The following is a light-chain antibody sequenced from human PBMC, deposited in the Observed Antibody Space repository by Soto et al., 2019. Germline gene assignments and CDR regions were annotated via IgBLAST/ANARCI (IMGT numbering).Light chain of an antibody. CDR1: QSVSYY. J-gene: IGKJ5*01. CDR3: QQRGDWPPIT. Sequence: EIVLTQSPGTLSLSPGERATLSCRASQSVSYYLAWYQQKPGQAPRLLIYNASNRTTGIPARFSGSGSGTDFTLTISSLEPEDFAVYYCQQRGDWPPITFGQGTRLEIK. CDR2: NAS. V-gene: IGKV3-11*01.